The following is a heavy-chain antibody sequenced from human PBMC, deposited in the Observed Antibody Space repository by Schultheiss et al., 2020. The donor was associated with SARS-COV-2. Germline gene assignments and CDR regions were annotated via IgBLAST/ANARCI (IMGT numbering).Heavy chain of an antibody. J-gene: IGHJ4*02. CDR3: ARWRTPGYYFDY. Sequence: SETLSLTCSVSGDSINTYYWSWIRQPPGKGLEWIGYIYYSGSTKYNPSLKSRLIISVDTSKNQFSLKLSSVTAADTAVYYCARWRTPGYYFDYWGQGTLVTVSS. V-gene: IGHV4-59*08. CDR2: IYYSGST. CDR1: GDSINTYY. D-gene: IGHD1-14*01.